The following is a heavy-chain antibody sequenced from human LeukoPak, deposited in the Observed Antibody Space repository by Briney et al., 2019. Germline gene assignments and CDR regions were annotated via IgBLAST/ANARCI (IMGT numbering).Heavy chain of an antibody. V-gene: IGHV3-48*04. J-gene: IGHJ6*04. CDR3: AELGITMIGGV. Sequence: GGSLRLSCEASGFTLSSYWMQWVRQAPGKGLEWVSYISSSGSTIYYADSVKGRFTISRDNAKNSLYLQMNSLRAEDTAVYYCAELGITMIGGVWGKGTTVTISS. CDR1: GFTLSSYW. CDR2: ISSSGSTI. D-gene: IGHD3-10*02.